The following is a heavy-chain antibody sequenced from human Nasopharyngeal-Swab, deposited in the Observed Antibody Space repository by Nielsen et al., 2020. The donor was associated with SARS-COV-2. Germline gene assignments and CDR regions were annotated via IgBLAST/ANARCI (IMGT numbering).Heavy chain of an antibody. J-gene: IGHJ6*03. V-gene: IGHV5-51*01. CDR3: ARGGQPFYYYYMDV. Sequence: SCKGSGYRFPSYWIGWLRQMPGKGLEWMGIIYPGDSETRYSPSFQGQVTISADQSINTAYLQWSSLKASDTAMYFCARGGQPFYYYYMDVWGKGTTVTVSS. CDR1: GYRFPSYW. D-gene: IGHD3-16*01. CDR2: IYPGDSET.